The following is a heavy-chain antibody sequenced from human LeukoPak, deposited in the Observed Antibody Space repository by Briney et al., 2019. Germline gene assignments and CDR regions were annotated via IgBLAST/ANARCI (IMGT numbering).Heavy chain of an antibody. Sequence: SETLSLTCAVYGGSFSGYYWSWIRQPPGKGLEWIGEINHSGSTTYNPSLMSRVTISVDTSKNQFSLKLSSVTAADTAVYYCARGPYYDFWSGSYFDYWGQGTLVTVSS. CDR3: ARGPYYDFWSGSYFDY. V-gene: IGHV4-34*01. CDR1: GGSFSGYY. J-gene: IGHJ4*02. CDR2: INHSGST. D-gene: IGHD3-3*01.